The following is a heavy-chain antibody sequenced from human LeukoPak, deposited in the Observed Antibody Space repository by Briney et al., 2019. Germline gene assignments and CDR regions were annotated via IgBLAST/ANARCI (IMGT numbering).Heavy chain of an antibody. CDR1: GYTFTSYD. J-gene: IGHJ3*02. CDR3: AGFMRGSDAFDI. V-gene: IGHV1-8*03. CDR2: MNPNSGNT. Sequence: GASVKVSCKASGYTFTSYDINWVRQATGQGLEWMGWMNPNSGNTGYAQKSQGRVTITRNTSISTAYMELSSLRSEDTAVYYCAGFMRGSDAFDIWGQGTMVTVSS. D-gene: IGHD1-26*01.